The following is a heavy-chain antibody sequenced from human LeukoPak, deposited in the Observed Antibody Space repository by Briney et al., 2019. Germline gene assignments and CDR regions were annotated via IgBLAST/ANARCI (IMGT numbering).Heavy chain of an antibody. Sequence: GGSLRLSCAASGFSFSSYAMSWVRHAPGKGLEWVSVISGRGDTTNYADSAKGRFTFSRDNSKNTLYLHLNSLRVEDTAVYFCAKHRENFGDSCLDDYWGQGTLVTVSS. CDR2: ISGRGDTT. CDR3: AKHRENFGDSCLDDY. J-gene: IGHJ4*02. V-gene: IGHV3-23*01. D-gene: IGHD4-17*01. CDR1: GFSFSSYA.